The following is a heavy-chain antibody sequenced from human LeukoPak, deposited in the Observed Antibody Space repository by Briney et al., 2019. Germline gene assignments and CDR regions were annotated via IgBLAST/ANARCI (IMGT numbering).Heavy chain of an antibody. CDR3: ARDMYYYGSGSYRFDY. D-gene: IGHD3-10*01. CDR2: THTSGST. Sequence: PSETLSLTCTFSGGSITSYYWSWIRQPAGKGLEWIGRTHTSGSTNYNPSLKSRVTMSVDTSKNQFSLELSSVTAADTAVYYCARDMYYYGSGSYRFDYWGQGTLVTVSS. V-gene: IGHV4-4*07. J-gene: IGHJ4*02. CDR1: GGSITSYY.